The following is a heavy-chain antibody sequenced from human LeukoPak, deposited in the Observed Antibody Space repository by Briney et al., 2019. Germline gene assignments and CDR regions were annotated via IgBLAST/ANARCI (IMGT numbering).Heavy chain of an antibody. V-gene: IGHV3-23*01. J-gene: IGHJ6*02. D-gene: IGHD3-22*01. CDR1: GFTFSSYA. CDR3: AKAARYYYDSSGYYYVAYYYYGMDV. Sequence: GGSLRLSCAASGFTFSSYAMSWVRQAPGKGLEWVSAISGSGGSTYYADSVKGRFTISRDNSKNTLYLQMNSLRAEDTAVYYCAKAARYYYDSSGYYYVAYYYYGMDVWGQGTTVTVSS. CDR2: ISGSGGST.